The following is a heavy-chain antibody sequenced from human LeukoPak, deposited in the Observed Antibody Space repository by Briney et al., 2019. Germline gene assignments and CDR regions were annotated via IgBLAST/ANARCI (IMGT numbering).Heavy chain of an antibody. J-gene: IGHJ3*02. CDR1: GASISGHY. D-gene: IGHD3-10*01. CDR2: IYTSGST. CDR3: ARDTYITMVRGVDNAFDI. Sequence: SETLSLTCTVSGASISGHYLTWIRQPAGKGLEWIGRIYTSGSTNYNPSLKSRVTMSVDTSKNQFSLKLSSVTAADTAVYYCARDTYITMVRGVDNAFDIWGQGTMVTVSS. V-gene: IGHV4-4*07.